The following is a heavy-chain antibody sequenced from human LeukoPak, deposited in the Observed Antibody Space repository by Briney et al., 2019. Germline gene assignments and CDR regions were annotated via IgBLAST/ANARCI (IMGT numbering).Heavy chain of an antibody. CDR1: GITFSSYW. V-gene: IGHV3-7*01. D-gene: IGHD4-23*01. CDR2: IKQDGSEK. J-gene: IGHJ4*02. Sequence: PGGSLRLSCAASGITFSSYWMSWVRQAPGKGLEWVANIKQDGSEKYYVDSVKGRFTISRDNAKNSLYLQMNSLRAEDTAVYYCARDQKLLGHVYWGQGTLVTVS. CDR3: ARDQKLLGHVY.